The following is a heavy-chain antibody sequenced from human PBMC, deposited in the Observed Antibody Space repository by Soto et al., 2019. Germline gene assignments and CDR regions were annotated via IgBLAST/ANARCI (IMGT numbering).Heavy chain of an antibody. J-gene: IGHJ4*02. Sequence: QVQLVQSGAEVTKPGSSVKVSCKASGDTFTTYTINWVRQAPGQGLEWMGGIVPILGAGNYAQKFQGRVTITADRSTTTAYRDLSSLRSDDTAVYYCAREGEGIPAHRYWGQGTLVTVSS. V-gene: IGHV1-69*06. D-gene: IGHD3-16*01. CDR3: AREGEGIPAHRY. CDR2: IVPILGAG. CDR1: GDTFTTYT.